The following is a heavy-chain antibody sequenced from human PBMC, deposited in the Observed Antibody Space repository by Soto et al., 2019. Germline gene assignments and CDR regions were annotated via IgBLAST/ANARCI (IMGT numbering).Heavy chain of an antibody. CDR1: GYTFTSYY. J-gene: IGHJ6*02. Sequence: QVQLMQSGAEVKKPGASVRVSCVASGYTFTSYYMHWVRQAPGQGLEWRGVIKLRGGSTTYAQRFQGRVTVTRDTSASTVYMELRSLRSEDTAVYHCAREGNSYSGMDVWGQGTTVTVS. V-gene: IGHV1-46*01. CDR2: IKLRGGST. CDR3: AREGNSYSGMDV.